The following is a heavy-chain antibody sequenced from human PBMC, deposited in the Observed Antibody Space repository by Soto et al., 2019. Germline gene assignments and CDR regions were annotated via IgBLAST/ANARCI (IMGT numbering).Heavy chain of an antibody. CDR1: CGSFSGYY. Sequence: SETLSRTCAVYCGSFSGYYWSCIRQPPWKGLEWIVEINHSGSTNYNPSLKSRVTISVDTSKNQFSLKLSSVTAADTAVYYCARGALQWLVLGYYFECWGKGTRVTVSS. D-gene: IGHD6-19*01. V-gene: IGHV4-34*01. CDR3: ARGALQWLVLGYYFEC. J-gene: IGHJ4*02. CDR2: INHSGST.